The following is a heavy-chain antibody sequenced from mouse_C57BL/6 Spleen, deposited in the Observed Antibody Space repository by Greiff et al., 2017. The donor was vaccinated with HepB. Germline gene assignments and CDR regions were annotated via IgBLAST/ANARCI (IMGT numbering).Heavy chain of an antibody. CDR3: ARGGGNFYYAMDY. V-gene: IGHV5-17*01. D-gene: IGHD2-1*01. CDR1: GFTFSDYG. CDR2: ISSGSSTI. Sequence: EVKVVESGGGLVKPGGSLKLSCAASGFTFSDYGMHWVRQAPEKGLEWVAYISSGSSTIYYADTGKGRFTISRDNAKNTLFLQMTSLRSEDTAMYYCARGGGNFYYAMDYWGQGTSVTVSS. J-gene: IGHJ4*01.